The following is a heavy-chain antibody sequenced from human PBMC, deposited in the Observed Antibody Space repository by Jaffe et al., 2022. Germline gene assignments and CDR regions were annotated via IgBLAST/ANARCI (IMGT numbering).Heavy chain of an antibody. CDR3: ARVVSVAGTLVSRWFDP. J-gene: IGHJ5*02. D-gene: IGHD6-19*01. CDR1: GYTFTSYA. CDR2: INTNTGNP. Sequence: QVQLVQSGSELKKPGASVKVSCKASGYTFTSYAMNWVRQAPGQGLEWMGWINTNTGNPTYAQGFTGRFVFSLDTSVSTAYLQISSLKAEDTAVYYCARVVSVAGTLVSRWFDPWGQGTLVTVSS. V-gene: IGHV7-4-1*02.